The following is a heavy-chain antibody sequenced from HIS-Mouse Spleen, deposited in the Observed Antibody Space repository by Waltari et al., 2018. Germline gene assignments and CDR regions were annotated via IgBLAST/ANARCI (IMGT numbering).Heavy chain of an antibody. CDR1: GFTFGSYA. CDR3: ARGGIAARPKAFDI. CDR2: ISYDGSNK. V-gene: IGHV3-30*04. Sequence: QVQLVESGGGVVQAGRSLRLSWAASGFTFGSYAMHWVRQAPGKGLEWVAVISYDGSNKYYADSVKGRFTISRDNSKNTLYLQMNSLRAEDTAVYYCARGGIAARPKAFDIWGQGTMVTVSS. D-gene: IGHD6-6*01. J-gene: IGHJ3*02.